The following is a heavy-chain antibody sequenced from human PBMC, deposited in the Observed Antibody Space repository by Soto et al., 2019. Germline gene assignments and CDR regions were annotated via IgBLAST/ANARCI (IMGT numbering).Heavy chain of an antibody. Sequence: GGSLRLSCAASGFTFSSYAMSWVRQAPGKGLEWVSAISGSGGSTYYADSVKGRFTISRDNSKNTLYLQMNSLRAEDTAVYYCAKDTGNSPNYYYGMDVWGQGTTVTVSS. J-gene: IGHJ6*02. CDR1: GFTFSSYA. CDR2: ISGSGGST. CDR3: AKDTGNSPNYYYGMDV. V-gene: IGHV3-23*01. D-gene: IGHD2-21*01.